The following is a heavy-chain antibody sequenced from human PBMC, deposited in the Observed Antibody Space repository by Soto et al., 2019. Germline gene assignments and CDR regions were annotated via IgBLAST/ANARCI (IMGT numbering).Heavy chain of an antibody. V-gene: IGHV3-21*01. D-gene: IGHD1-26*01. CDR2: ISSSSSYI. CDR1: GFTFSSYS. CDR3: ASLGVIVGPTGVDY. J-gene: IGHJ4*02. Sequence: VQLVESGGGVVQPGRSLRLSCAASGFTFSSYSMNWVRQAPGKGLEWVSSISSSSSYIYYADSVKGRFTISRDNAKNSLYLQMNSLRAEDTAVYYCASLGVIVGPTGVDYWGQGTLVTVSS.